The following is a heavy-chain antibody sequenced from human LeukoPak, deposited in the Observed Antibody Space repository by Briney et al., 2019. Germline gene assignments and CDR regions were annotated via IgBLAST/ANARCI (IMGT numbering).Heavy chain of an antibody. CDR1: GYSFTSYW. Sequence: GESLKISCKGSGYSFTSYWIGWVRQMPGKGLEWMGIIYPGDSDTRYSPSFQGQVTISADKSISTAYLQWSSLKASDTAMYYCARLSSSWYYGGWFDPWGQGTLVTVSS. CDR3: ARLSSSWYYGGWFDP. J-gene: IGHJ5*02. CDR2: IYPGDSDT. V-gene: IGHV5-51*01. D-gene: IGHD6-13*01.